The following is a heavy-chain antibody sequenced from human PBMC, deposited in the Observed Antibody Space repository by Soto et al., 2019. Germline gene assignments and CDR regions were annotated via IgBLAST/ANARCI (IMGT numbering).Heavy chain of an antibody. J-gene: IGHJ4*02. CDR2: INPGGSIT. D-gene: IGHD2-8*01. CDR1: GFTFSSYW. Sequence: EEQLVESGGGLVQPGGSLRLSCAASGFTFSSYWMHWVRQAPGKGLVWVSRINPGGSITTYADSVKGRFTISRDNAKNTLYLQINSLRGDDTAVYYCARVPTGKYGVWNYRGQGTLVTVSS. CDR3: ARVPTGKYGVWNY. V-gene: IGHV3-74*01.